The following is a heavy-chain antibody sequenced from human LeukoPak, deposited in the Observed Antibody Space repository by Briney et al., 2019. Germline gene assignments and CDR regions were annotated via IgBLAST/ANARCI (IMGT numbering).Heavy chain of an antibody. CDR1: GFTFGDYW. D-gene: IGHD3-9*01. Sequence: GGSLRLSCEASGFTFGDYWMTWVRQAPGKGLEGVANVKQDGSENHYVASVKGRFTISRDNAKNSLYLQMNSLRAEDTGVYYCATYWRHFDWLLSDIWGLGTMVTVSS. CDR2: VKQDGSEN. CDR3: ATYWRHFDWLLSDI. V-gene: IGHV3-7*03. J-gene: IGHJ3*02.